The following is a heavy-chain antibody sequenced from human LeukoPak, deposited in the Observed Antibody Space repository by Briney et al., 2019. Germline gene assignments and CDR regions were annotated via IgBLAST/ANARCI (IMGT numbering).Heavy chain of an antibody. D-gene: IGHD5-12*01. CDR3: AKVQGIRVDIERPPFDN. CDR1: GFTFSSYG. Sequence: PGGSLRVSCAASGFTFSSYGMHWVRQAPGKGLEWVAFIRYDGSNEYYADSVKGRFTISRDNSNNTLCLQMNSLRAEDTAVYYCAKVQGIRVDIERPPFDNWGQGTLVTVSS. CDR2: IRYDGSNE. V-gene: IGHV3-30*02. J-gene: IGHJ4*02.